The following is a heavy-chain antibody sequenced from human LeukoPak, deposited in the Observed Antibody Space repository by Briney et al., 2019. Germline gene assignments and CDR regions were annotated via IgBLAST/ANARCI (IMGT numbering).Heavy chain of an antibody. Sequence: QPGGSLRLSCAASGFTFVDYAMHWVRQAPGKGLEWVSLISGDGGSTYYADSVKGRFTISRDNSKNSLYLQMNSLRTEDTALYYCAKVSQMLDYYDSSGPIDYWGQGTLVTVSS. CDR2: ISGDGGST. J-gene: IGHJ4*02. CDR1: GFTFVDYA. D-gene: IGHD3-22*01. V-gene: IGHV3-43*02. CDR3: AKVSQMLDYYDSSGPIDY.